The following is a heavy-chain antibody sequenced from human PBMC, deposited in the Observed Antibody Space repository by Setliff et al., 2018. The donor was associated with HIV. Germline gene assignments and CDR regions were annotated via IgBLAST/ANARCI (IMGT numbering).Heavy chain of an antibody. Sequence: ASVKVSCKASNYTFSTYAITWVRQAPGQGLEWMGWINPNSGGTNYAQKFQGWVTVTRDTSISTAYMELSRLRSDDTAVYYCARRRTDSVSWYDSEFDPWGQGTLVTVSS. CDR2: INPNSGGT. D-gene: IGHD6-13*01. J-gene: IGHJ5*02. CDR3: ARRRTDSVSWYDSEFDP. V-gene: IGHV1-2*04. CDR1: NYTFSTYA.